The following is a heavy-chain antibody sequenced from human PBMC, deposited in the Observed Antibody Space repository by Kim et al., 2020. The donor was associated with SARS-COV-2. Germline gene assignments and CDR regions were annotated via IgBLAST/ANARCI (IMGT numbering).Heavy chain of an antibody. Sequence: GGSLRLSCAASGFTFSSYSMNWVRQAPGKGLEWVSYISSSSSTIYYADSVKGRFTISRDNAKNSLYLQMNSLRDEDTAVYYCARDGFRLGNYIWGTRTYGMDVWGQGTTVTVSS. J-gene: IGHJ6*02. CDR1: GFTFSSYS. V-gene: IGHV3-48*02. CDR3: ARDGFRLGNYIWGTRTYGMDV. CDR2: ISSSSSTI. D-gene: IGHD3-16*01.